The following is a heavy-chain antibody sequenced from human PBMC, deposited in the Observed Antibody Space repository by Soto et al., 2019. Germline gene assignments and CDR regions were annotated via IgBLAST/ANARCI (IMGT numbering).Heavy chain of an antibody. J-gene: IGHJ3*02. Sequence: SVKVSCKASGGTFSSNAINWVRQAPGQGLEWMGGIIPIFGTAKYAQKFQGRVTISAGDSTNTAYMELSSLRSEDTAVYFCAFRDGHNYWLDAFDIWGQGTMVT. CDR2: IIPIFGTA. CDR3: AFRDGHNYWLDAFDI. V-gene: IGHV1-69*13. CDR1: GGTFSSNA. D-gene: IGHD5-12*01.